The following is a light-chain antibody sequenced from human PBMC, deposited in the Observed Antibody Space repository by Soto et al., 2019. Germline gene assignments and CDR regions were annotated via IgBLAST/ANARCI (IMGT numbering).Light chain of an antibody. Sequence: DIVMTQSPLSMPVTPGEPASISCRSSQSLLQTNGYTYLDWYLKKPGQSPQLLIYLTSIRASGVPDRFSGSGTGTDLKLKISRVEADDVGVYECMQALQTPITFGQGTRLEIK. CDR2: LTS. V-gene: IGKV2-28*01. J-gene: IGKJ5*01. CDR3: MQALQTPIT. CDR1: QSLLQTNGYTY.